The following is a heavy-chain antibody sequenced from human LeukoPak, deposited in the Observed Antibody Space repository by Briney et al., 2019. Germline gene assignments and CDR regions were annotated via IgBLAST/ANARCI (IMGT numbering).Heavy chain of an antibody. J-gene: IGHJ5*02. CDR1: GGSFSGYY. CDR2: INHSGST. CDR3: ARGPLAYCGGDCYLS. Sequence: PSETLSLTCAVYGGSFSGYYWSWIRQPPGKGLEWIGEINHSGSTNYNPSLKSRVTISVDTSKNQFSLKLSSVTAADTAVYYCARGPLAYCGGDCYLSWGQGTLVTVSS. V-gene: IGHV4-34*01. D-gene: IGHD2-21*02.